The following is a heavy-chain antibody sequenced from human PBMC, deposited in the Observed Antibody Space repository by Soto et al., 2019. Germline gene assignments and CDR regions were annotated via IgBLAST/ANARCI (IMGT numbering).Heavy chain of an antibody. J-gene: IGHJ6*02. CDR1: GGSISGYY. CDR2: MYNTGST. CDR3: ARDLWGYCGTDCYPLDV. V-gene: IGHV4-59*01. D-gene: IGHD2-21*02. Sequence: SETLSLTCTVSGGSISGYYWSWSRQRPGKGLEWIGYMYNTGSTVYNPSFKSRVTISVDTSKNQFSLKLNSVTAADTAVYYCARDLWGYCGTDCYPLDVWGQGTTVT.